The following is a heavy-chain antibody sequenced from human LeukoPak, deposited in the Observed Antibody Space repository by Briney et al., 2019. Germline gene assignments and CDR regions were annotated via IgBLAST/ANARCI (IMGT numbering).Heavy chain of an antibody. CDR3: AKIAIAIVGATNDFDY. J-gene: IGHJ4*02. D-gene: IGHD1-26*01. CDR1: GFTFSSYA. CDR2: ISGSGGST. Sequence: GGSLRFSCAASGFTFSSYAMSWVRQAPGKGLEWVSAISGSGGSTYYADSVKGRFTISRDNSKNTLYLQMNSLRAEDTAVYYCAKIAIAIVGATNDFDYWGQGTLVTVSS. V-gene: IGHV3-23*01.